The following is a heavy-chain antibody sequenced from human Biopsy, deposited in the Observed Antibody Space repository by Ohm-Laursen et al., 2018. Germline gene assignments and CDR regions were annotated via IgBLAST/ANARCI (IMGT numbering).Heavy chain of an antibody. Sequence: SLRLSCAAPGFTFTSYAMHWVRQAPGKGLEWVAVISYDGSGEYYADSLQGRFIISRDNPKNTVDLQMNSLRAEDTAVYFCARDGKRWDYSTYFSWHFDLWGLAPWSLSPQ. V-gene: IGHV3-30*03. D-gene: IGHD4-11*01. CDR3: ARDGKRWDYSTYFSWHFDL. CDR1: GFTFTSYA. J-gene: IGHJ2*01. CDR2: ISYDGSGE.